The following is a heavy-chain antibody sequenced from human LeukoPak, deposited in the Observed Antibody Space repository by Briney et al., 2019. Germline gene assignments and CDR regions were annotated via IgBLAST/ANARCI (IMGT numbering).Heavy chain of an antibody. CDR3: ARSETHDP. CDR1: GYTFTSYA. J-gene: IGHJ5*02. Sequence: ASVKVSCKASGYTFTSYAMNWVRQAPGQGLEWMGWINXXTGNPXXXQGFTGXXVXSLDTSVSTAYLQISSLKADDTAVYYCARSETHDPWCQGTLVTVSS. V-gene: IGHV7-4-1*02. CDR2: INXXTGNP.